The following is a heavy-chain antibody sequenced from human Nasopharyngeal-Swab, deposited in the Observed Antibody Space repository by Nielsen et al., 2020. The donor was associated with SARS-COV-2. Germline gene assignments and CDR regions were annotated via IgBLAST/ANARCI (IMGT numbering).Heavy chain of an antibody. CDR3: ASLPYCSSGTCYPIDL. D-gene: IGHD2-2*01. CDR1: GGTVSDYY. CDR2: ISYSGTT. V-gene: IGHV4-59*08. J-gene: IGHJ5*02. Sequence: GSLRLSCTVSGGTVSDYYWSWIRQPPGKGLEWLGYISYSGTTNYNPSLKSRVTISVDTSKNQCSLRLSSVTAADTATYYCASLPYCSSGTCYPIDLWGQGTLVTVSS.